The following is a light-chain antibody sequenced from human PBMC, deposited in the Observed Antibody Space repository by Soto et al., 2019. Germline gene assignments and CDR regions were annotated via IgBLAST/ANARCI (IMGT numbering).Light chain of an antibody. CDR1: QRRSVW. V-gene: IGKV1-5*03. J-gene: IGKJ5*01. CDR3: MQDLKSLT. CDR2: KAS. Sequence: DIQITQSPSTLSAYVEDRVTSTCRASQRRSVWLAWYQQKEGKAPNLLIYKASRLESGVPSRFSGSGSGTDFTLKINRVEAEDVGTYYCMQDLKSLTFGQGTRLEIK.